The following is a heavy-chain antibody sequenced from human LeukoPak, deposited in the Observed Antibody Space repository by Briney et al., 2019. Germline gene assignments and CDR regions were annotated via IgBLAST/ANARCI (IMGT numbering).Heavy chain of an antibody. Sequence: ASVKVSCKASGYTFTGYYMHWVRQAPGQGLEWMGWINPNSGGTNYAQKFQGRVTMTRDTSISTAYMELSSLRSEDTAVYYCARWDGSSWYPGAEYFQHWGQGTLVTVSS. V-gene: IGHV1-2*02. CDR1: GYTFTGYY. J-gene: IGHJ1*01. CDR3: ARWDGSSWYPGAEYFQH. D-gene: IGHD6-13*01. CDR2: INPNSGGT.